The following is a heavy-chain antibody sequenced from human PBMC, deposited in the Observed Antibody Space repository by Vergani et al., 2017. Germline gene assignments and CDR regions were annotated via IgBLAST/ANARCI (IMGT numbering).Heavy chain of an antibody. CDR3: AKDRNRYISSWLGFFDY. D-gene: IGHD6-13*01. J-gene: IGHJ4*02. Sequence: VQLVESGGGLVQPGGSLRLSCSASGFTFSSYGMHWVRQAPGKGLEWVAVISYDGSNKYYADSVKGRFTISRDNSKNTLYLQMNRLRAEDTAVYYCAKDRNRYISSWLGFFDYWGQGTLVTVSS. CDR1: GFTFSSYG. CDR2: ISYDGSNK. V-gene: IGHV3-30*18.